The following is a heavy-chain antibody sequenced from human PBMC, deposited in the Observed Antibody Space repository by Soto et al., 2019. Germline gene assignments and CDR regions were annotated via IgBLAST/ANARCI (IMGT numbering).Heavy chain of an antibody. CDR3: ARLPVAGTAYYHYAMDV. CDR1: GFSLSTSDVG. V-gene: IGHV2-5*02. D-gene: IGHD6-19*01. J-gene: IGHJ6*02. CDR2: IYWDDDK. Sequence: SGPTLVNPTQTLTLTCTFSGFSLSTSDVGVGWIRQPPGKALEWLALIYWDDDKRYSPSLKSRLTITKDTSKNQVVLTMTNMDPVDTATYYCARLPVAGTAYYHYAMDVWGQGTTVTVSS.